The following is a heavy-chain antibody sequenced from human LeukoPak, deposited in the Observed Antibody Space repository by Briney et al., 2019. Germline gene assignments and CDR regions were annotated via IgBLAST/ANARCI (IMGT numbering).Heavy chain of an antibody. CDR1: GYTFTSYG. J-gene: IGHJ4*02. D-gene: IGHD3-10*01. V-gene: IGHV1-18*01. CDR2: ISAYNGST. CDR3: ARAEVAGSGRSPSFDY. Sequence: ASVKVSFKASGYTFTSYGISWVRQAPGQGLEWMGWISAYNGSTNYAQKLQGRVTMTTDTSTSTAYMELRSLRSDDTAVYYCARAEVAGSGRSPSFDYWGQGTLVTVSS.